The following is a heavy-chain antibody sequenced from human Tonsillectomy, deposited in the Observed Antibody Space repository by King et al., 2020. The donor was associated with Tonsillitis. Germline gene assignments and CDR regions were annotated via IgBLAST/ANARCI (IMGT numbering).Heavy chain of an antibody. J-gene: IGHJ6*03. CDR3: ARDVAPDYSYYYYMDV. V-gene: IGHV3-30*01. CDR2: ISYDGRNK. Sequence: VQLVESGGGVVQPGRSLRLSCAASGFTFSSYAMHWVRQAPGKGLEWVAVISYDGRNKYYADSVKGRFTISRDNSPNTLDLLMTSLRADDTAMYYCARDVAPDYSYYYYMDVWGKGTTVTVSS. CDR1: GFTFSSYA.